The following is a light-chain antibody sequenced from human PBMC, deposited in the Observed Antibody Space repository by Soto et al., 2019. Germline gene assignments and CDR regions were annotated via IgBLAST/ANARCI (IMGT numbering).Light chain of an antibody. J-gene: IGLJ2*01. V-gene: IGLV3-27*01. CDR2: KDT. Sequence: SYELTQPSSVSVSPGQTAKITCSGDILAQKSARWFQQKPGQAPVLVIYKDTERPSGIPERFSGSRSGTTVTLTISGAQVEDDADYYCYSAADNNLGKFGGGTKLTVL. CDR3: YSAADNNLGK. CDR1: ILAQKS.